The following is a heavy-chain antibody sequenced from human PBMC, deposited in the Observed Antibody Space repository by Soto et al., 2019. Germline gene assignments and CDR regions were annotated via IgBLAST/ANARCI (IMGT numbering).Heavy chain of an antibody. CDR1: GGSISSGGYY. V-gene: IGHV4-31*03. Sequence: PSETLSLTCTVSGGSISSGGYYWSWIRQHPGKGLEWIGYIYNSGITYYNPSLKSRVAISLDTSKNQFSLKLSSVTAADTAVYYCAIARGGYCSSTSCRLYYYYYYMDVWGKGTTVTVSS. J-gene: IGHJ6*03. CDR2: IYNSGIT. D-gene: IGHD2-2*01. CDR3: AIARGGYCSSTSCRLYYYYYYMDV.